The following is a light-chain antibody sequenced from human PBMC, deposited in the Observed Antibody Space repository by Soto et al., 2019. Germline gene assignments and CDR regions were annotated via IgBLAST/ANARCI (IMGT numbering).Light chain of an antibody. J-gene: IGKJ1*01. Sequence: DIQMTQSPSTLSASVGDGVTITCRASQSISNRLAWYQQKPGEAPKYLIYDASTLDSGAPSRFSGSGSGTEFTLSISSLQPDDVATYYGQQYNSYPWTFGQGTKVEI. V-gene: IGKV1-5*01. CDR1: QSISNR. CDR2: DAS. CDR3: QQYNSYPWT.